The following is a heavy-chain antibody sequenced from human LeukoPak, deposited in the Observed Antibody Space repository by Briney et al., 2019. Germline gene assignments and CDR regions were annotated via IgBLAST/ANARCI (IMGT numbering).Heavy chain of an antibody. Sequence: GASVKVSCKASGYTFTGYYMHWVRQAPGQGLEWMGWINPNSGGTNYAQKFQGRVTMTRDTSISTAYMELSRLRSDDTAVYYCARSRGYSYGPVAIVATTNYYFDYWGQGTLVTVSS. CDR3: ARSRGYSYGPVAIVATTNYYFDY. CDR1: GYTFTGYY. CDR2: INPNSGGT. V-gene: IGHV1-2*02. D-gene: IGHD5-12*01. J-gene: IGHJ4*02.